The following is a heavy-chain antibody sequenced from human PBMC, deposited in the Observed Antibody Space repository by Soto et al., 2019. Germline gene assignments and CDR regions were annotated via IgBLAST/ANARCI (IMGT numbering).Heavy chain of an antibody. CDR2: INEDGNRQ. V-gene: IGHV3-7*01. J-gene: IGHJ1*01. D-gene: IGHD1-26*01. Sequence: PWGSLRLSCAASGFSFNTYWMSWIRQAPGKGLEWVANINEDGNRQNYVDSVRGRFTISRDNAKTSVHLQMNSLRVEDTAVYYCPPRAWAPADWAQDTLVSSSS. CDR1: GFSFNTYW. CDR3: PPRAWAPAD.